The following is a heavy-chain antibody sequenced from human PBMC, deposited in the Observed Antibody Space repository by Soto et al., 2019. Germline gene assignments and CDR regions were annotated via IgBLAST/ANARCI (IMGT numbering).Heavy chain of an antibody. CDR1: GGSISSGGYY. CDR3: ARVDYGTIFGVTAEGWFDP. V-gene: IGHV4-31*03. Sequence: PSETLSLTCTVSGGSISSGGYYWSWIRQHPGKGLEWIGYIYYSGSTYYNPSLKSRVTISVDTSKNQFSLKLSSVTAADTAVYYCARVDYGTIFGVTAEGWFDPWGQGTLVTGSS. J-gene: IGHJ5*02. CDR2: IYYSGST. D-gene: IGHD3-3*01.